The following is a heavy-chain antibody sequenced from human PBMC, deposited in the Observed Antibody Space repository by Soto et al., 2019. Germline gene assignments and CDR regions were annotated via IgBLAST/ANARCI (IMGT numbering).Heavy chain of an antibody. CDR1: GFTVSSNY. D-gene: IGHD3-22*01. CDR3: ARDVAFYDTGAYYYYGMDV. J-gene: IGHJ6*02. CDR2: IYSGGST. V-gene: IGHV3-53*01. Sequence: EVQLVESGGGLIQPGGSLRLSYAASGFTVSSNYMSWVRQAPGKGLEWVSVIYSGGSTYYADSVKGRFTISRDNSKNTLYLQMNSLRAEDTAVYYCARDVAFYDTGAYYYYGMDVWGQGTTVTVSS.